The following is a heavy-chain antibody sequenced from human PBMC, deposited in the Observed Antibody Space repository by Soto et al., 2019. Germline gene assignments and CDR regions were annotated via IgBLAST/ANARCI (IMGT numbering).Heavy chain of an antibody. V-gene: IGHV1-18*04. J-gene: IGHJ4*02. CDR1: GYTFTDYG. CDR2: ISTQNDNT. D-gene: IGHD2-21*01. Sequence: QVQLVQSGVEVKEPGASVRVSCKASGYTFTDYGISWVRQAPGQGLEWMAWISTQNDNTTYAQKFQGRVTVTKDTSTRTVFMEMRSLRSDDTAVFYCAREYCDGRRCVDPDYWGQGTLVTVSS. CDR3: AREYCDGRRCVDPDY.